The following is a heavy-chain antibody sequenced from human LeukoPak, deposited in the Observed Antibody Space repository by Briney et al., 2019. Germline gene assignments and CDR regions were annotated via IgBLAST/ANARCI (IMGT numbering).Heavy chain of an antibody. CDR3: ARGRPPIAVAGYYYYYYMDV. D-gene: IGHD6-19*01. CDR1: GGSFSGYY. CDR2: INHSGST. J-gene: IGHJ6*03. V-gene: IGHV4-34*01. Sequence: SETLSLTCAVYGGSFSGYYWSWIRQPPGKGLEWTGEINHSGSTNYNPSLKSRVTISVDTSKNQFSLKLSSVTAADTAVYYCARGRPPIAVAGYYYYYYMDVWGKGTTVTVSS.